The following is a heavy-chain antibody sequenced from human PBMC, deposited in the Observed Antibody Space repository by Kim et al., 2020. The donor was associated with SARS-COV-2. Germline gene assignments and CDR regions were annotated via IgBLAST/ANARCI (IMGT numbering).Heavy chain of an antibody. D-gene: IGHD3-10*01. CDR3: ARIYGSGNIGWFDP. V-gene: IGHV7-4-1*02. Sequence: AQGFTGRFVFSLDTSVSTAYLQLSSLKAEDTAVYYCARIYGSGNIGWFDPWGQGTLVTVSS. J-gene: IGHJ5*02.